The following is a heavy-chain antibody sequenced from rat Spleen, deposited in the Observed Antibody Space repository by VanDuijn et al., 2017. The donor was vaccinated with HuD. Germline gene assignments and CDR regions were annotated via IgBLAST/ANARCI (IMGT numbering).Heavy chain of an antibody. V-gene: IGHV5-25*01. CDR1: GFTFSDYY. Sequence: EVQLVESDGGLVQPGGSLKLSCAASGFTFSDYYMAWVRQAPTKGLEWVASISTSGGSTYYRDSVKGRFTVSRDNAKSTLYLQIDSLRSEDTATYHCARRGYDGSYQIPYWYIDFWGPGTMVTVSS. D-gene: IGHD1-12*02. J-gene: IGHJ1*01. CDR3: ARRGYDGSYQIPYWYIDF. CDR2: ISTSGGST.